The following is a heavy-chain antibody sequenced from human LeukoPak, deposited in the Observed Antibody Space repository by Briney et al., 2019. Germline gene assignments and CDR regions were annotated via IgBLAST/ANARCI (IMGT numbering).Heavy chain of an antibody. CDR3: ARARYYYDNSVYPAVRFDF. Sequence: SETLSLTCTVSGGSISSYYWSWIRQPPGKELEWIGYIFYNGRTNYSPSLKSRVTISVDTSQNQFSLKLTSVTAADTAVYYCARARYYYDNSVYPAVRFDFWGQGILVTVS. J-gene: IGHJ4*02. D-gene: IGHD3-22*01. V-gene: IGHV4-59*01. CDR2: IFYNGRT. CDR1: GGSISSYY.